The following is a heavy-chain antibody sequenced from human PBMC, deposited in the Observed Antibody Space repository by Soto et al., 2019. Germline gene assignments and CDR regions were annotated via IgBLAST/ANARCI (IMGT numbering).Heavy chain of an antibody. J-gene: IGHJ2*01. Sequence: EVQLVESGGGLVQPGGSLRLSCAVSGFSFTNYWMSWFRQAPGKGLEWVANIKQDGSEKYYVDSVKGRFTISRDNAKNSLYLQMNSLRAEDTAVYYCARSGVDYGDYWYFDLWGRGTLVTVSS. CDR3: ARSGVDYGDYWYFDL. CDR2: IKQDGSEK. D-gene: IGHD4-17*01. CDR1: GFSFTNYW. V-gene: IGHV3-7*01.